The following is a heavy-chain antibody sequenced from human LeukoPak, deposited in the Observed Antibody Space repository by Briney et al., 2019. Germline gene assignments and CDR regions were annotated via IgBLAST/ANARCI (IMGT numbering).Heavy chain of an antibody. CDR1: GGTFSSYA. CDR2: IIPIFGTA. CDR3: ARALQPYYYYYMDV. D-gene: IGHD2-21*01. V-gene: IGHV1-69*05. J-gene: IGHJ6*03. Sequence: ASVKVSCKASGGTFSSYAISWVRQAPGQGLEWMGGIIPIFGTANYAQKFQGRVTITTDESTSTAYMELSSLRSEDTAAYYCARALQPYYYYYMDVWGKGTTVTVSS.